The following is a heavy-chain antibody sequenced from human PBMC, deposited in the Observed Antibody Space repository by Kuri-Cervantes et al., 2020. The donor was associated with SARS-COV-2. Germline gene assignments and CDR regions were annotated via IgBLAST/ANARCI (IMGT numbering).Heavy chain of an antibody. CDR3: ARAPYARRAFDI. Sequence: ASVKVSCKASGGTFSSYAISWVRQAPGQGLEWMGWMNPNSGNTGYAQKFQGRVTMTRNTSISTAYMELSSLRSGDTAVYYCARAPYARRAFDIWGQGTMVTVSS. CDR2: MNPNSGNT. V-gene: IGHV1-8*02. CDR1: GGTFSSYA. J-gene: IGHJ3*02. D-gene: IGHD2-2*01.